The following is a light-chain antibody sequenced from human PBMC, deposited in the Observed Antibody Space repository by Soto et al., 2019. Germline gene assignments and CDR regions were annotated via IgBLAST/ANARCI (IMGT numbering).Light chain of an antibody. Sequence: EIVMTQSPATLSLSPGERATLSCRASQSVTSSYLSWYQQKPGQAPRLLIYNVFIRATGIPARFSGSGSGTDFTLTISSLQPEDFGVYYCQQDYNLVTFGGGTKVEIK. J-gene: IGKJ4*01. CDR1: QSVTSSY. V-gene: IGKV3D-7*01. CDR3: QQDYNLVT. CDR2: NVF.